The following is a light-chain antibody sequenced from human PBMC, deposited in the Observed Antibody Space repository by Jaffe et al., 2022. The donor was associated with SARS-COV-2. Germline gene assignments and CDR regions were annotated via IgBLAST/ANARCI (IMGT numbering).Light chain of an antibody. J-gene: IGKJ1*01. V-gene: IGKV1-12*01. CDR3: QQANIFPRT. Sequence: DIQMTQSPSSVSASVGDRVTITCRASQYTSTWLAWYQQKPGKAPKVLIYGASSLQSGVPSRFSGSGSGTDFTLTISSLQPEDFATYYCQQANIFPRTFGQGTTVEIK. CDR1: QYTSTW. CDR2: GAS.